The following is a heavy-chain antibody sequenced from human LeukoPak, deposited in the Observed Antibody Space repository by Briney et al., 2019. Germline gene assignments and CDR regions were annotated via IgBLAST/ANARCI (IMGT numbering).Heavy chain of an antibody. D-gene: IGHD3-9*01. CDR3: AKDMGDILTGYYWGAGMDV. J-gene: IGHJ6*02. V-gene: IGHV3-9*01. CDR1: GFTFDDYA. Sequence: GRSLRLSCAASGFTFDDYAMHWVRQAPGKGLEWVSGISWNSGSIGYADSVKGRFTISRDNAKNSLYLQMNSLRAEDTALYYCAKDMGDILTGYYWGAGMDVWGQGTTVTVSS. CDR2: ISWNSGSI.